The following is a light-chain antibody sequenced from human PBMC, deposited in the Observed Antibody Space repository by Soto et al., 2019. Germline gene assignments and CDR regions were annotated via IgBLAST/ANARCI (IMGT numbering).Light chain of an antibody. V-gene: IGKV1-5*03. CDR3: QHYSTYWWS. Sequence: DIQMTQSPSTLSASVGDRVTITCRASESISSYLAWYQQKPGRAPKMLIYKASNLEIGVPSRFSGSGSGTEFTLTISSLQPDDFATYYCQHYSTYWWSFGQGTKVEIK. CDR2: KAS. J-gene: IGKJ1*01. CDR1: ESISSY.